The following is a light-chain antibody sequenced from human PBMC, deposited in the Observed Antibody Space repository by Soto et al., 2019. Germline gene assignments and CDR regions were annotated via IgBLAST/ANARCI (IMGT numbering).Light chain of an antibody. J-gene: IGLJ2*01. CDR3: CSYAGTYTVL. CDR1: SSNVGKNF. Sequence: QSVLTQPPSVSAAPGQKVSISCSGSSSNVGKNFVSWYQHVPGKAPKLMIYDVSKRPSGVPDRFSGSKSGNTASLTISGLQAEDEADYYCCSYAGTYTVLFGGGTKLTVL. V-gene: IGLV2-11*02. CDR2: DVS.